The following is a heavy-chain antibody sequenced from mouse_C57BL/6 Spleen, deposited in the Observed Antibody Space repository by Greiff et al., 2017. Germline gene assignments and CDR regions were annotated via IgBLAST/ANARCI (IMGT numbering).Heavy chain of an antibody. CDR3: TRSTVPPWFAY. J-gene: IGHJ3*01. CDR2: IDPETGGT. Sequence: QVQLQQSGAELVRPGASVTLSCKASGYTFTDYEMHWVKQTPVHGLEWIGAIDPETGGTAYNQKFKGKAILTADKSSSTAYMELRSLTSEDSAVYYCTRSTVPPWFAYGGQGTLVTVSA. D-gene: IGHD1-1*01. CDR1: GYTFTDYE. V-gene: IGHV1-15*01.